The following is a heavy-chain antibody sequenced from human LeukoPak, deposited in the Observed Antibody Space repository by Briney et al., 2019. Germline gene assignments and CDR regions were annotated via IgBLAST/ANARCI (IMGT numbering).Heavy chain of an antibody. V-gene: IGHV3-48*03. Sequence: PGGSLRLSCAGSGFTFSSYEMNWVRQAPGKGLEWVSNISSSGRAIYYADSVKGRFTISRDNAKNSLYLQMNSLRAEDTAVYYCARCPRWAHFDYWGQGTLVTVSS. J-gene: IGHJ4*02. CDR2: ISSSGRAI. CDR3: ARCPRWAHFDY. CDR1: GFTFSSYE. D-gene: IGHD4-23*01.